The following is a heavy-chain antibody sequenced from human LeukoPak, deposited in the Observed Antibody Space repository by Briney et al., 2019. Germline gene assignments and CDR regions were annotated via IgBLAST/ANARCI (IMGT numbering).Heavy chain of an antibody. J-gene: IGHJ4*02. D-gene: IGHD6-13*01. V-gene: IGHV4-39*07. CDR2: IYYSGST. Sequence: PSETLSLTCTVSGGSISSSSYYWGWIRQPPGKGLEWIGSIYYSGSTYYNPSLKSRVTISVDTSKYQFSLKLSSVTAADTAVYYCARDVGRGIAAAGTNYWGQGALVTVSS. CDR3: ARDVGRGIAAAGTNY. CDR1: GGSISSSSYY.